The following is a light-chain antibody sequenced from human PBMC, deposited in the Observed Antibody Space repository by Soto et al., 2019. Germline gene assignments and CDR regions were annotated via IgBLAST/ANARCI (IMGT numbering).Light chain of an antibody. Sequence: EILLTQYPGTLSLSPGERATLSCRGSESVTKNKLNCYQQKPPQPPSLLIYGASIRATGIPDSFSGSGSETDFTLTISRLEPEDFALYYCQQYGSSAPITFGHGTRLEIK. J-gene: IGKJ5*01. CDR1: ESVTKNK. CDR3: QQYGSSAPIT. V-gene: IGKV3-20*01. CDR2: GAS.